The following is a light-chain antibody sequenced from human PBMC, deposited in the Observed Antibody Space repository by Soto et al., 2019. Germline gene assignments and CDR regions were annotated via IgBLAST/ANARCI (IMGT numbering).Light chain of an antibody. CDR1: SSDVGGYNY. V-gene: IGLV2-14*01. CDR2: DVS. Sequence: QSVLTQPASVSGSPGQSITISCTGTSSDVGGYNYVSWYQQHPGKAPKLMIYDVSNRPSGVSNSFSGSKSGNTASLTISGLQAEDEADYYCSSYTSSSTLNYVFGTGTKVT. CDR3: SSYTSSSTLNYV. J-gene: IGLJ1*01.